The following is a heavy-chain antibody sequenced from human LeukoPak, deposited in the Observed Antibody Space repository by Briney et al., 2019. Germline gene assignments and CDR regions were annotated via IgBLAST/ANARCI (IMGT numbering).Heavy chain of an antibody. CDR1: GYTFTGYY. Sequence: ASVNVSCKASGYTFTGYYMHWVRQAPGQGLEWMGWINPNSGGTNYAQKFQGRVTITRDTSISTAYMQLSRLRSDDTAVYYCARGMTTVVTPGVYWGQGTLVTVSS. J-gene: IGHJ4*02. V-gene: IGHV1-2*02. D-gene: IGHD4-23*01. CDR2: INPNSGGT. CDR3: ARGMTTVVTPGVY.